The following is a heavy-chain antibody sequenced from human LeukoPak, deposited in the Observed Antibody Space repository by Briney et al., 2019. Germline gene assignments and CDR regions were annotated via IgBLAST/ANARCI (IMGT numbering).Heavy chain of an antibody. V-gene: IGHV4-4*08. CDR2: IYSSETT. CDR1: GGSITGYH. CDR3: ARRNDFDI. J-gene: IGHJ3*02. Sequence: PSGTLSLTCTVSGGSITGYHWSWIRQPPGKGLEWIGYIYSSETTNYKPSLKSRVTISVDTSKNQFSLKLTSVTAADTAIYYCARRNDFDIWGQGTMVTVSS.